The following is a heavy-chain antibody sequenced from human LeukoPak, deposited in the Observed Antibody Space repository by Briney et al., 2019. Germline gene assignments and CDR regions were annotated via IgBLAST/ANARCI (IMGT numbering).Heavy chain of an antibody. Sequence: ASVKVSCKASGYTFTDYYMHWVRQAPGQGLEWMGWINPNSGGTNYAQKFQGRVTMTRDTSISTAYMELSRLRSDDTAVYYCAREEGYYDFWSGYSTRGTNWFDPWGQGTLVTVSS. CDR2: INPNSGGT. V-gene: IGHV1-2*02. D-gene: IGHD3-3*01. CDR1: GYTFTDYY. J-gene: IGHJ5*02. CDR3: AREEGYYDFWSGYSTRGTNWFDP.